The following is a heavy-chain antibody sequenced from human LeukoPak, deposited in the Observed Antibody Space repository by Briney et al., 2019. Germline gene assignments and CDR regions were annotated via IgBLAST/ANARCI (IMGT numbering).Heavy chain of an antibody. D-gene: IGHD6-13*01. CDR1: GFTSDDYA. V-gene: IGHV3-9*02. J-gene: IGHJ4*02. CDR3: AKDSGSSWTYYSDY. CDR2: ISWNSGSI. Sequence: GRSLRLSCAASGFTSDDYAMHWVRQAPGKGLEWVSGISWNSGSIGYADSVKGRFTISRDNAKNSLYLQMNSLRAEGTALYYCAKDSGSSWTYYSDYWGQGTLVTVSS.